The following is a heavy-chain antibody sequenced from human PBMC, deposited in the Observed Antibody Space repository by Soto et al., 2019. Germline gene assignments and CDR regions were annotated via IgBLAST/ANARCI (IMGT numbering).Heavy chain of an antibody. V-gene: IGHV3-30-3*01. CDR3: ARARGDPDY. CDR2: ISYDGSNK. CDR1: GFTFSSYA. Sequence: QVQFVESGGGVVQPGRSLRLSCAASGFTFSSYAMQWVRQAPGKGLEWVAVISYDGSNKYYADSVKGRFTMSRDNSKNTLYLQMNSRRAEDTAVYYCARARGDPDYWGQGTLVTVSS. D-gene: IGHD3-16*01. J-gene: IGHJ4*02.